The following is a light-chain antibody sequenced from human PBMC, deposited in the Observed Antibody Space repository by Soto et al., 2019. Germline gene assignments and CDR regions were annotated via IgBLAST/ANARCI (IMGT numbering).Light chain of an antibody. CDR2: EGS. V-gene: IGLV2-23*01. Sequence: QSALTQPASVSGSPGQSITISCTGTSSDVGSYNLVSWYQQHPGKAPKLMIYEGSKRPSGVSNRFSGSKSGNTASLTISGLQADDEADYYCSSYAGSSTLVFGGGTKLTVL. CDR1: SSDVGSYNL. CDR3: SSYAGSSTLV. J-gene: IGLJ2*01.